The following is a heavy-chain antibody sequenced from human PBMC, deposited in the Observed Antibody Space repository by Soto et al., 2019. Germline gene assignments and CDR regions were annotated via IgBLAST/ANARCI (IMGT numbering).Heavy chain of an antibody. V-gene: IGHV4-59*13. J-gene: IGHJ6*02. D-gene: IGHD3-3*01. CDR1: GDSMSPFY. CDR3: ARAVYDYWSGYYAGSGLDV. Sequence: QVPLQESGPGLVKPSETLSLTCTVSGDSMSPFYWNWIRQSPGKGLEWIGYIYYSGNTNYNPSLKSRVAISVDTSKNQFYLKLSSVTAADTAVYYCARAVYDYWSGYYAGSGLDVWGQGTTVTVSS. CDR2: IYYSGNT.